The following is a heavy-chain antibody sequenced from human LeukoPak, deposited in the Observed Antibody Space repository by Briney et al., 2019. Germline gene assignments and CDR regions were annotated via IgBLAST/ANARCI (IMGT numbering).Heavy chain of an antibody. J-gene: IGHJ4*02. V-gene: IGHV1-18*01. CDR1: GYTFTSFG. Sequence: VASVKVSCKASGYTFTSFGISWVRQAPGQGLEWMGWISAYNGNINYAQKLQGRVTMTTDISTSTAYMEVRSLRSEDTAVYYCVRDLGVDTTMIFFDYWGQGSVVTVPS. D-gene: IGHD5-18*01. CDR2: ISAYNGNI. CDR3: VRDLGVDTTMIFFDY.